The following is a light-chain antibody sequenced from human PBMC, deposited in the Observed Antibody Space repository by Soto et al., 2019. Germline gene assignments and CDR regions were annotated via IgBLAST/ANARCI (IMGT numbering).Light chain of an antibody. Sequence: EIVMTQSPATLSVSPGERATLSCRASQSVSSNLAWYQQKPGQAPRRLIYVASTRATGIPARFSGSGSAREFTLTISSLQAEDFAVYYCQQYNNWPPWTFGQGTKVEIK. J-gene: IGKJ1*01. V-gene: IGKV3-15*01. CDR2: VAS. CDR1: QSVSSN. CDR3: QQYNNWPPWT.